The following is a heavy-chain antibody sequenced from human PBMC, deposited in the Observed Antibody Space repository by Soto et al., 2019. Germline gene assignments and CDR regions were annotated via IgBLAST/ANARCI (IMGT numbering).Heavy chain of an antibody. CDR3: ARRKAFGDNSFDY. Sequence: SETLSLTCTVSGGSISSSDYYWDWIRQPPGKGLEWIGSIYHSGSTYYNPSVKSRVTISADTSKKQFSLKLSSVTAADRAVYYCARRKAFGDNSFDYWGQGTLVTVSS. CDR2: IYHSGST. V-gene: IGHV4-39*01. CDR1: GGSISSSDYY. D-gene: IGHD3-10*01. J-gene: IGHJ4*02.